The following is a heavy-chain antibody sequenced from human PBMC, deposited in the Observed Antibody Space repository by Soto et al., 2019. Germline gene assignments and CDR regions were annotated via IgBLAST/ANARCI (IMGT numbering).Heavy chain of an antibody. Sequence: SETLSLTCTVSGGSISSYYWSWIRQPPGKGLEWIGYIYYSGSTNYNPSLKSRVTISVDTSKNQFSLKLSSVTAADTAVYYCARGISRCGMVGRSKGPQNWFEPWGQGTLVTVT. CDR1: GGSISSYY. J-gene: IGHJ5*02. D-gene: IGHD2-15*01. CDR2: IYYSGST. CDR3: ARGISRCGMVGRSKGPQNWFEP. V-gene: IGHV4-59*12.